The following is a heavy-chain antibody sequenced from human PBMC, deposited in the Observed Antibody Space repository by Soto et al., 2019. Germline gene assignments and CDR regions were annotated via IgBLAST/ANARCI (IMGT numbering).Heavy chain of an antibody. CDR1: ESTFSNYG. Sequence: QVQLVESGGGVVQPGRSLRLSCAASESTFSNYGMHWVRQAPGKGLEWVAVILNDGSNRYHADSVKDRFTISRDNSKNTLYLQMNSLRAEDMAVYYCARDDEYSGNGMDVWGQGTTVTVS. D-gene: IGHD3-10*01. CDR3: ARDDEYSGNGMDV. CDR2: ILNDGSNR. V-gene: IGHV3-33*01. J-gene: IGHJ6*02.